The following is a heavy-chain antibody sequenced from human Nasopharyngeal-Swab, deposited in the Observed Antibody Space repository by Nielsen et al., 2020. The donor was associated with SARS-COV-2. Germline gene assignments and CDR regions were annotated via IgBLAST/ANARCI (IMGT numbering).Heavy chain of an antibody. CDR1: GGSFSDYY. CDR3: ARERASWTVAGGYFDL. V-gene: IGHV4-34*09. J-gene: IGHJ2*01. Sequence: SETLSLTCAVYGGSFSDYYWSWIRQPPGKGLEWIGEIVHSGSTYYNPSLKSRVTISVDTSKNQFSLKLSSVTAADTAVYYCARERASWTVAGGYFDLWGRGTLVTVSS. D-gene: IGHD4-23*01. CDR2: IVHSGST.